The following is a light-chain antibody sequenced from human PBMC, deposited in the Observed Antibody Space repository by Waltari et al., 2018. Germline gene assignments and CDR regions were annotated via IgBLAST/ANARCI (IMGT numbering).Light chain of an antibody. V-gene: IGKV1-17*01. CDR3: LQYNSRPLT. CDR1: QDIKTD. Sequence: DIQVTQSPSSLSASAGDTVTITCRTSQDIKTDLIWYQQKPGKPPKRLIYGASSLGSGVPLRFSGSGSGTDFTLTISSLRPEDFATYYCLQYNSRPLTFGGGTKVEVK. J-gene: IGKJ4*01. CDR2: GAS.